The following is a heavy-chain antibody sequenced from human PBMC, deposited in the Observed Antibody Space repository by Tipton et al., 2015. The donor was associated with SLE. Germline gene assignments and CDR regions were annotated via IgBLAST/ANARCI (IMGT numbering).Heavy chain of an antibody. CDR1: GFTVSDNY. Sequence: SLRLSCAASGFTVSDNYMTWVRQTPGKGLEWVSAIFSDGVTSYADSVKGRFTISRDNAKNSLYLQMNSLRAEDTAVYYCAREGPSWYYYYYMDVWGKGTTVTVSS. V-gene: IGHV3-53*01. CDR2: IFSDGVT. D-gene: IGHD2-15*01. CDR3: AREGPSWYYYYYMDV. J-gene: IGHJ6*03.